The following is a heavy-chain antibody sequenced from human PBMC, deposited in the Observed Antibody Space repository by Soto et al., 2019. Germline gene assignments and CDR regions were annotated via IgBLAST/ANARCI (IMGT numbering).Heavy chain of an antibody. CDR3: ARDRSGIYLFDY. CDR2: ISYDGSNK. D-gene: IGHD1-26*01. Sequence: VQLVESGGGLVQPGGSLRLSCAASGFTFSSYAMHWVRQAPGKGLECVAVISYDGSNKYYADSVKGRFTISRDNSKNTLYLQMNSLRAEDTAVYYCARDRSGIYLFDYWGQGSLVTVSS. J-gene: IGHJ4*02. V-gene: IGHV3-30-3*01. CDR1: GFTFSSYA.